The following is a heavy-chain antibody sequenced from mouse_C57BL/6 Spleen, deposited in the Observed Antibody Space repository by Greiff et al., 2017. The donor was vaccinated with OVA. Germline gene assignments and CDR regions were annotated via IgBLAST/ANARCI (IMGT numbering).Heavy chain of an antibody. D-gene: IGHD2-1*01. CDR2: IDPNSGGT. Sequence: QVQLKQPGAELVKPGASVKLSCKASGYTFTSYWMHWVKQRPGRGLEWIGRIDPNSGGTKYNEKFKSKATLTVDKPSSTAYMQLSSLTSEDSAVYYCAREKIATNYYGKYFDYWGQGTTLTVSS. CDR3: AREKIATNYYGKYFDY. CDR1: GYTFTSYW. J-gene: IGHJ2*01. V-gene: IGHV1-72*01.